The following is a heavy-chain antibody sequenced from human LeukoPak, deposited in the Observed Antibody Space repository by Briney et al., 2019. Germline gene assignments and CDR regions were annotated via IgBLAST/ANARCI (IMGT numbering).Heavy chain of an antibody. CDR3: ARGLLVTMVRGVVDY. V-gene: IGHV4-34*01. CDR1: GGSFSGYY. D-gene: IGHD3-10*01. J-gene: IGHJ4*02. CDR2: INHSGGT. Sequence: SETLSLTCAVYGGSFSGYYWSWIRQPPGKGLEWIGEINHSGGTNYNPSLKSRVTISVDTSKNQFSLKLSSVTAADTAVYYCARGLLVTMVRGVVDYWGQGTLVTVSS.